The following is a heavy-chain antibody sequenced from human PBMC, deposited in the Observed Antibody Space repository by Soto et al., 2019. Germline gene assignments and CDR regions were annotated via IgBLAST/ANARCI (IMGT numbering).Heavy chain of an antibody. Sequence: QMQLVESGGGVVQPGRSLRLSCAASGFIFSSYSMHWVRQAPGKGLEWVADISYDGTTKDYAEFVKGRFAISRDNSKNTFYLQMNSLRAEDTAMFYCVSLGGFGDLPLDNWGQGTLVTVSS. D-gene: IGHD3-10*01. V-gene: IGHV3-30*09. CDR2: ISYDGTTK. CDR3: VSLGGFGDLPLDN. CDR1: GFIFSSYS. J-gene: IGHJ4*02.